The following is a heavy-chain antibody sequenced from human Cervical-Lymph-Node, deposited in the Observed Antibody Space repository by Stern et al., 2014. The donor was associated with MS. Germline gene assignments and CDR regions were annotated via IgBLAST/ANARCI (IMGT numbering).Heavy chain of an antibody. CDR1: GGSFSTFD. D-gene: IGHD6-13*01. Sequence: QVQLVQSGAEVKKPGSSMKVSCKASGGSFSTFDIIWVRQAPGQGLELLGGISPLFGTTNYVQKFQGRVTMTADASTSTAYMELSSLRSEDTAVYYCARHQGGIAANWGQGTLVTASS. J-gene: IGHJ4*02. V-gene: IGHV1-69*12. CDR3: ARHQGGIAAN. CDR2: ISPLFGTT.